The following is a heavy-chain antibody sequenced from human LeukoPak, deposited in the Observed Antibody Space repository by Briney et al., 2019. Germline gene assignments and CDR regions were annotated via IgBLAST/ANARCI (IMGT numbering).Heavy chain of an antibody. CDR3: ARDGPGYSGYVRY. CDR1: GYTFTDYF. Sequence: GASVKVSCKASGYTFTDYFMHWVRRAPGQGLEWMGWINPNNGSTYYAPKFQGGVNMTRDTSINTAYMELSRLRSDDTAVYCARDGPGYSGYVRYWGQGTLVTVSS. J-gene: IGHJ4*02. D-gene: IGHD5-12*01. CDR2: INPNNGST. V-gene: IGHV1-2*02.